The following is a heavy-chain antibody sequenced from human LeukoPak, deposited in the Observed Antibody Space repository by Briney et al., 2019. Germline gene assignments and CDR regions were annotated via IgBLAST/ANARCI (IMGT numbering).Heavy chain of an antibody. CDR2: FVHEDGET. D-gene: IGHD3-10*01. Sequence: ASLKVSCKVSGYTLTELSMHWVRQAPGKGLEWMGGFVHEDGETIYAQEFQGRVTMTEDTSTDTAYMELSSLRSEDTAVYYCGTGGAMVRGVIVREYYLDYWGQGTLVTVST. CDR3: GTGGAMVRGVIVREYYLDY. CDR1: GYTLTELS. J-gene: IGHJ4*02. V-gene: IGHV1-24*01.